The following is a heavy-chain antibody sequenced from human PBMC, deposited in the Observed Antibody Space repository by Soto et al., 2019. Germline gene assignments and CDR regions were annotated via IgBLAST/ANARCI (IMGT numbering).Heavy chain of an antibody. J-gene: IGHJ5*02. CDR1: VATISSQNW. CDR2: IFHTGSV. D-gene: IGHD2-8*01. V-gene: IGHV4-4*02. Sequence: SQTLSLTCGVCVATISSQNWWIWARQFPGKGLEWIGEIFHTGSVNYNPPLKSRVTLSLDKSKNQFSLKLTSVTAADTAVYFCAREQICNVVKCSNWLDPWGQGTLVTVSS. CDR3: AREQICNVVKCSNWLDP.